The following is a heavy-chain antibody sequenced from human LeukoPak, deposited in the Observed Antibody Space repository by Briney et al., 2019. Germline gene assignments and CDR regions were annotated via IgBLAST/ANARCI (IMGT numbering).Heavy chain of an antibody. CDR2: INHSGST. J-gene: IGHJ4*02. V-gene: IGHV4-34*01. D-gene: IGHD1-7*01. Sequence: PSETLSLTCAVYGGSFSGYYWSWIRQPPGKGLEWIGEINHSGSTNYNPSLKSRVTISVDRSKNQFSLKLSSVTAADTAVYYCARDMTGTTDYWGQGTLVTVSS. CDR1: GGSFSGYY. CDR3: ARDMTGTTDY.